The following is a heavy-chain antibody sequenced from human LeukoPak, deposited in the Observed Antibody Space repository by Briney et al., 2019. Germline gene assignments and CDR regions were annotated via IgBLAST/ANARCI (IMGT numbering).Heavy chain of an antibody. CDR2: INHSGST. CDR1: GGSFSGYY. D-gene: IGHD2-21*01. Sequence: SETLSLTCAVYGGSFSGYYWSWIRQPPGKGLEWIGEINHSGSTNYNPSLKSRVTISVDTSKNQFSLKLSSVTAADTAVYYCAKSIPGAYYYYYRAVWGKGTTVTVSS. V-gene: IGHV4-34*01. J-gene: IGHJ6*03. CDR3: AKSIPGAYYYYYRAV.